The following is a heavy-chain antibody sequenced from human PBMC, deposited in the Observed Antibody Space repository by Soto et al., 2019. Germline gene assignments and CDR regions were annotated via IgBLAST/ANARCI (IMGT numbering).Heavy chain of an antibody. CDR1: GLSVTANY. D-gene: IGHD5-18*01. V-gene: IGHV3-53*01. J-gene: IGHJ3*02. CDR2: IYRGGGT. CDR3: ARRDDSETFDI. Sequence: EVQLVESGGGLIQPGGSLSLICAASGLSVTANYMTWVRHAPGKGLEWLSIIYRGGGTYYADSLKGRAIISRDGSRNMVFLQMNSLKAEDAGVYYCARRDDSETFDIWGRGTVVNVSS.